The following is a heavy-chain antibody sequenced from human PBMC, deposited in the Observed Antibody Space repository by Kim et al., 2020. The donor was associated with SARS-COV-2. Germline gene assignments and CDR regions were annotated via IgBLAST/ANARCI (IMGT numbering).Heavy chain of an antibody. CDR1: GFTFSSYA. J-gene: IGHJ6*02. D-gene: IGHD6-19*01. Sequence: GGSLRLSCAASGFTFSSYAMSWVRQAPGKGLEWVSAISGSGGSTYYADSVKGRFTISRDNSKNTLYLQMNSLRAEDTAVYYCAKRPGIVVAGNHGLGMDVWGQGTTVTVSS. CDR2: ISGSGGST. CDR3: AKRPGIVVAGNHGLGMDV. V-gene: IGHV3-23*01.